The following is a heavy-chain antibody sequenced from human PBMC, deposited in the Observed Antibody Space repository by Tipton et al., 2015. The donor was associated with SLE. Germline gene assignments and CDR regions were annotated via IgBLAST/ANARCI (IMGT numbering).Heavy chain of an antibody. Sequence: TLSLTCAVSGYSISSGYYWGWIRQPPGKGLEWIGSIYHSGSTYYNPSLKSRVTISVDTSKNQFSLKLSSVTAADTAVYYCARHKEDTAYYYYYYMDVWGKGTTVTISS. CDR2: IYHSGST. CDR1: GYSISSGYY. J-gene: IGHJ6*03. D-gene: IGHD5-18*01. V-gene: IGHV4-38-2*01. CDR3: ARHKEDTAYYYYYYMDV.